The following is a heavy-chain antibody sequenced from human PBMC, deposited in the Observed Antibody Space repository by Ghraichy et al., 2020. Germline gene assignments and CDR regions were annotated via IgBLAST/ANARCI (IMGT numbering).Heavy chain of an antibody. CDR1: GGSFSGYY. D-gene: IGHD6-6*01. V-gene: IGHV4-34*01. Sequence: SETLSLTCAVYGGSFSGYYWSWIRQPPGKGLEWIGEINHSGSTNYNPSLKSRVTISVDTSKNQFSLKLSSVTAADTAVYYCAKSALAGAEYSSSSSDYWGQGTLVTVSS. CDR2: INHSGST. J-gene: IGHJ4*02. CDR3: AKSALAGAEYSSSSSDY.